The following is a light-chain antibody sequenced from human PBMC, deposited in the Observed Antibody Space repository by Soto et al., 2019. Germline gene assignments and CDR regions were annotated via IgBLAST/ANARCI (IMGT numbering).Light chain of an antibody. J-gene: IGLJ2*01. Sequence: QSVLTQPPSVSGAPGQSVTISCTGTSSNIGAGYDKHWYQQPPGTAPKLVIYNNHNRPTGVPDRFSGSKSGTAGSLAITGLQAEDEADYFCQSYDGTLTGVIFGGGTKVTVL. CDR3: QSYDGTLTGVI. V-gene: IGLV1-40*01. CDR1: SSNIGAGYD. CDR2: NNH.